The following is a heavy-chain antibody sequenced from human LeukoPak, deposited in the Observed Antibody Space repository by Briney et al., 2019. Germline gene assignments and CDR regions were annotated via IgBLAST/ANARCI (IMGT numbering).Heavy chain of an antibody. CDR2: ISGSGGST. CDR1: GFAFSSYA. J-gene: IGHJ4*02. D-gene: IGHD4-17*01. V-gene: IGHV3-23*01. CDR3: AKARYGDYVAPVCGPFDY. Sequence: GGSLRLSCAASGFAFSSYAMSWVRQAPGKGLEWVSAISGSGGSTYYADSVKGRFTISRDNSKNTLYLQMNSLRAEDTAVYYCAKARYGDYVAPVCGPFDYWGQGTLVTVSS.